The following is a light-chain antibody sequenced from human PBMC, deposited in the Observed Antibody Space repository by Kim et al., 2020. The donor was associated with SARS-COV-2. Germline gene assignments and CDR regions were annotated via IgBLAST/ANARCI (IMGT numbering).Light chain of an antibody. J-gene: IGKJ2*01. CDR1: QSVGSN. CDR3: QQYNRWPPYI. Sequence: VSAGESATLSCRARQSVGSNLVGWQQRHGEEPRLLISGAATRATGGPARWSSGGCGTEFTLTISSRQSEDYVVYYCQQYNRWPPYIFGQGTKLEI. CDR2: GAA. V-gene: IGKV3-15*01.